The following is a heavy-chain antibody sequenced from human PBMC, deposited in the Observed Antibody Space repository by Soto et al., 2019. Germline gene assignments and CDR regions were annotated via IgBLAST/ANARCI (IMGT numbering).Heavy chain of an antibody. CDR3: ATNFKYCPNGVCYLHYTALDV. CDR2: ISDDGNDK. J-gene: IGHJ6*02. Sequence: QVQLVESGGGVIQPGRSLRLSCAASGHTFSTSAMHWVRQAPGKGLEWVAFISDDGNDKYYANSVKGRFSISRDNSKNTLYLKMNSLRPEDTAVYYCATNFKYCPNGVCYLHYTALDVWCPGTTVIVSS. D-gene: IGHD2-8*01. CDR1: GHTFSTSA. V-gene: IGHV3-30*03.